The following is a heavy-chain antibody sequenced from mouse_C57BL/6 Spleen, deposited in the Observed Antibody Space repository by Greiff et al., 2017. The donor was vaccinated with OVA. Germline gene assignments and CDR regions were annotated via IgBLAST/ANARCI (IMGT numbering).Heavy chain of an antibody. CDR3: ARVRDGYYLYYYAMDY. V-gene: IGHV3-6*01. CDR1: GYSITSGYY. CDR2: ISYDGSN. Sequence: ESGPGLVKPSQSLSLTCSVTGYSITSGYYWNWIRQFPGNKLEWMGYISYDGSNNYNPSLKNRISITRDTSKNHFFLKLNSVTTEDTATYCCARVRDGYYLYYYAMDYWGQGTSVTVSS. J-gene: IGHJ4*01. D-gene: IGHD2-3*01.